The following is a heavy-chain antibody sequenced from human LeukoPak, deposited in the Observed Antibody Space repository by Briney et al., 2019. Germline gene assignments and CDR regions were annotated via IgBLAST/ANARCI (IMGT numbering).Heavy chain of an antibody. J-gene: IGHJ3*02. CDR3: ARGPMTFLDPHPPNDAFDI. D-gene: IGHD3/OR15-3a*01. CDR2: IKQDGSEK. V-gene: IGHV3-7*01. Sequence: QTGGSLRLSCTASRFTFSSHWMSWVRQAPGKGLEWVANIKQDGSEKYYVDSVKGRFTISRDNAENSLYLQMDSLRAEDTAMYYCARGPMTFLDPHPPNDAFDIWGQGTMVTVSS. CDR1: RFTFSSHW.